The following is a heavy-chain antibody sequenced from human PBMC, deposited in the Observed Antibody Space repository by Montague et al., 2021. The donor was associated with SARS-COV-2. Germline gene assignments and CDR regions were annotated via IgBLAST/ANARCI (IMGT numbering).Heavy chain of an antibody. D-gene: IGHD3-10*01. Sequence: SETLSLTCAVYGGSLSGYYWSWTSQPPGKGLEWIGETNQSGSTNYNPSLKSRATISVDTSKNQFSLKLSSVTAADTAVYYCARVRYYGSGTSLGMDVWGQGTTVTVSS. CDR3: ARVRYYGSGTSLGMDV. CDR2: TNQSGST. V-gene: IGHV4-34*01. CDR1: GGSLSGYY. J-gene: IGHJ6*02.